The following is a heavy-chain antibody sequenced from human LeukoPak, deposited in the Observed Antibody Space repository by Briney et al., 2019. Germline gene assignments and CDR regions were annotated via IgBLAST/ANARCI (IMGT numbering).Heavy chain of an antibody. V-gene: IGHV4-59*01. Sequence: SETLSLTCTVSGGSISSYYWSWIRQPPGKGLEWIGYIYYSGSTNYNPSLKSRVTISVDTSKNQFSLKLSSVTAADTAVYYCARVPTLAVAGPGMSDYYYYYGMDVWGQGTTVTVSS. CDR2: IYYSGST. J-gene: IGHJ6*02. CDR1: GGSISSYY. D-gene: IGHD6-19*01. CDR3: ARVPTLAVAGPGMSDYYYYYGMDV.